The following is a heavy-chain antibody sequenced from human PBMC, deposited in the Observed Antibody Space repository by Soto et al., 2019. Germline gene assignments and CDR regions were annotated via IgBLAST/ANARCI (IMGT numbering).Heavy chain of an antibody. CDR3: AKLRDFVVLPAGILDY. Sequence: PGGSLRLSCAASGFTLSSYGISWIRLSPGKGLEWVSVISGGGDTTYYTPSVKGRFTISRDDFRNTLYLQMNSLRTEDTAIYYCAKLRDFVVLPAGILDYWGPGTLVTVSS. CDR1: GFTLSSYG. D-gene: IGHD2-8*01. J-gene: IGHJ4*02. CDR2: ISGGGDTT. V-gene: IGHV3-23*01.